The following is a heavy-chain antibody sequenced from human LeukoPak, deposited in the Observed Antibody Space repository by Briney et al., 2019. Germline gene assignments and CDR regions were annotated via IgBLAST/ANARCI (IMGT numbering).Heavy chain of an antibody. D-gene: IGHD1-26*01. J-gene: IGHJ6*03. CDR1: GGSISSYY. CDR2: IYYSGST. CDR3: ARVGGGSGSYGYYYYYMDV. V-gene: IGHV4-59*01. Sequence: SETLSLTCTVSGGSISSYYWSWIRQPPGKGLEWIGYIYYSGSTNYNPSLKSRVTISVDTSKNQFSLKLSSVTAADTAVYYCARVGGGSGSYGYYYYYMDVWGKGTTVTVSS.